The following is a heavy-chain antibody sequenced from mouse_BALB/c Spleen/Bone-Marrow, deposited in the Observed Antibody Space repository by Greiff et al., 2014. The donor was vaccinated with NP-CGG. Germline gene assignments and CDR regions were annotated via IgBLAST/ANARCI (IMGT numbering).Heavy chain of an antibody. CDR3: ARFAGTPYTMDY. J-gene: IGHJ4*01. CDR2: IHYSGTT. V-gene: IGHV3-1*02. CDR1: GYSITSYYS. Sequence: EVMLVESGPDLVKPSQSLSLTCTVTGYSITSYYSWHWIRQFPGNKLEWMGYIHYSGTTVYNPSLKSRISINRDTSNNQFFLQLNSVTTEDTATYYCARFAGTPYTMDYWGQGTSVTVSS. D-gene: IGHD4-1*01.